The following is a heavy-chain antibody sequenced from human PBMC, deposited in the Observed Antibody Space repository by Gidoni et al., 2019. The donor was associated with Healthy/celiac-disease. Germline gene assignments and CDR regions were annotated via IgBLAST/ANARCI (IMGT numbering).Heavy chain of an antibody. CDR2: IKQDGSEK. CDR1: GFTFSSYW. CDR3: ASPLGHYYYGMDV. Sequence: EVQLVESGGGLVQPGGSLRLSCAASGFTFSSYWMSWVRQAPGKGLEWVANIKQDGSEKYYVDSVKGRFTISRDNAKNSLYLQMNSLRAEDTAVYYCASPLGHYYYGMDVWGQGTTVTVSS. V-gene: IGHV3-7*05. J-gene: IGHJ6*02.